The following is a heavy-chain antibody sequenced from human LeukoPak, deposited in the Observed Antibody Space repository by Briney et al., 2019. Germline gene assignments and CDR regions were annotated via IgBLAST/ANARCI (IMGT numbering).Heavy chain of an antibody. CDR3: ARGRNIEMTTMSGGSDY. CDR2: LNPNSGDT. V-gene: IGHV1-2*02. J-gene: IGHJ4*02. CDR1: GYTFTDYY. Sequence: ASVRVSCKASGYTFTDYYMHWVRQAPGQGLEWMGWLNPNSGDTNYAQKLQRRVSMTRYSSISTAYMDLSDLRSDDTAVYSCARGRNIEMTTMSGGSDYWGQGTLVTVSS. D-gene: IGHD5-24*01.